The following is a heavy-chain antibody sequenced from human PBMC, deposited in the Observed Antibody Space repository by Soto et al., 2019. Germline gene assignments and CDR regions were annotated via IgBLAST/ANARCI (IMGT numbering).Heavy chain of an antibody. CDR2: IYPSDSNT. V-gene: IGHV5-51*01. CDR1: GYTFTNYW. Sequence: PGESLKISCKGSGYTFTNYWIGWVRQMPGKGPEWMGSIYPSDSNTKYTPPFQRQVTISAVKSITTSFLLWSSLKASDTVFYYCAAVVFYYWMAVWGQGTTVTVSS. CDR3: AAVVFYYWMAV. J-gene: IGHJ6*02.